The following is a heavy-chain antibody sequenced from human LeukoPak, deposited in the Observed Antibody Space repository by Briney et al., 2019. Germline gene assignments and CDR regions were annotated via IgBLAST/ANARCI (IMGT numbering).Heavy chain of an antibody. J-gene: IGHJ4*02. CDR3: VSHYYDSSGSTRYFDY. V-gene: IGHV3-21*01. CDR2: ISSSSSHI. Sequence: GGSLRLSCAASGFTFSSYSMNWVRQAPGKGLEWVSSISSSSSHIFYAHSVKGRFTISRDNAKSSLYLQMNSLRGEDTAVYYCVSHYYDSSGSTRYFDYWGQGTLVTVSS. D-gene: IGHD3-22*01. CDR1: GFTFSSYS.